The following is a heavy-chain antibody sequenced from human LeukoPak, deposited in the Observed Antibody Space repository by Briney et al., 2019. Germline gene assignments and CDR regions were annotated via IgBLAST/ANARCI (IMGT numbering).Heavy chain of an antibody. V-gene: IGHV3-21*04. J-gene: IGHJ4*02. CDR2: ITSSSVYI. Sequence: GGSLRLSCAASGFIFSTYSMNWVRQAPGKGLEWVSSITSSSVYIYYADSVRGRFTISRDSSKNTLYLQMNSLRAEDAAVYYCAKSADSKYYHDSSGYFDYWGQGTLVTVSS. CDR1: GFIFSTYS. CDR3: AKSADSKYYHDSSGYFDY. D-gene: IGHD3-22*01.